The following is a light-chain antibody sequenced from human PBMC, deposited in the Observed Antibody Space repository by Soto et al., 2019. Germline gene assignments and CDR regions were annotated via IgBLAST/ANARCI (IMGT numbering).Light chain of an antibody. V-gene: IGLV2-11*01. CDR3: CSYAGSYTYV. CDR2: DVS. CDR1: SRDIGGYDF. J-gene: IGLJ1*01. Sequence: QSVLTQPPSASGSPGQAVTISCTGTSRDIGGYDFVSWYQVRPGEAPQLMIYDVSKRPSGVPDRFPGSKSGNTASLTISGLQAEDEADYYCCSYAGSYTYVFGTGTKVTV.